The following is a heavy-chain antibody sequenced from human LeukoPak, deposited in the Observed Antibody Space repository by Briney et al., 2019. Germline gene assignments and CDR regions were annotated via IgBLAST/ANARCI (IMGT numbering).Heavy chain of an antibody. D-gene: IGHD3-10*01. CDR1: GYTLTELS. CDR3: ATAFRYYYGSGTSKFDP. CDR2: FDPEDGET. Sequence: GASVKVSCKVSGYTLTELSMYWVRQAPGKGLEWMGGFDPEDGETIYAQKFQGRVTMTEDTSTDTAYMELSSLRSEDTAVYYCATAFRYYYGSGTSKFDPWGQGTLVTVSS. V-gene: IGHV1-24*01. J-gene: IGHJ5*02.